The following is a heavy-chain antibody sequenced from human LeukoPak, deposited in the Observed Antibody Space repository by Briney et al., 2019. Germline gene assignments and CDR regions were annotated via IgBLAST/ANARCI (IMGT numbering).Heavy chain of an antibody. CDR1: GGSISSYY. Sequence: ASETLSLTCTVSGGSISSYYWSWIRQPPGKGLEWIGYIYYSGSTNYNPSLKSRVTISVDTSKNQFSLKLSSVTAADTAVYYCARDCGGNYGSYYFDYWGQGTLVTVPS. CDR3: ARDCGGNYGSYYFDY. D-gene: IGHD2-21*01. CDR2: IYYSGST. J-gene: IGHJ4*02. V-gene: IGHV4-59*01.